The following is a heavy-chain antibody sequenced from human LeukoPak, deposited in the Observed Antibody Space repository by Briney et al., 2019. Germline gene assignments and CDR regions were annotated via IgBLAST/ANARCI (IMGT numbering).Heavy chain of an antibody. J-gene: IGHJ4*02. CDR1: GGSISTSYY. CDR3: ARVSGGSYGY. D-gene: IGHD1-26*01. V-gene: IGHV4-39*07. Sequence: SETLSLTCTVSGGSISTSYYWGWIRQPPGKGLEWIGSIYYSGSTYYNPSLKSRVTISVDTSKNQFSLKLSSVTAADTAVYYCARVSGGSYGYWGQGTLVTVSS. CDR2: IYYSGST.